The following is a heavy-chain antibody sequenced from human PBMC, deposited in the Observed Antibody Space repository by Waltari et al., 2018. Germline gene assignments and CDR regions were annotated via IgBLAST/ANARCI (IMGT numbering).Heavy chain of an antibody. J-gene: IGHJ4*02. CDR1: GYSLNGYY. Sequence: VQLVQSGAEVKKPGASLKVSCKASGYSLNGYYMHWVRQAPGQGLEWMGWINPNSGGTNYAQKFQGRVTMTRDTSISTAYMELSRLRSYDTTVYYCANGITGTTYYFDDWGQGTLVTVSS. CDR3: ANGITGTTYYFDD. D-gene: IGHD1-20*01. V-gene: IGHV1-2*02. CDR2: INPNSGGT.